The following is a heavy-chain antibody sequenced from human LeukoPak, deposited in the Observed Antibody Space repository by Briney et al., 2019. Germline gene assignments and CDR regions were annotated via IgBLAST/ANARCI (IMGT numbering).Heavy chain of an antibody. CDR2: IYDTGST. D-gene: IGHD2-21*02. CDR1: GGSISSYY. J-gene: IGHJ5*02. V-gene: IGHV4-59*06. CDR3: ARGVDCSATDCYDGALWFDP. Sequence: SETLSLTCTVSGGSISSYYWSWIRQPPGKGLEWIGYIYDTGSTFYNPSLKSRVTTSIDSSKNQFFLKLSSVTAADTAVYYCARGVDCSATDCYDGALWFDPWAREPWSPSPQ.